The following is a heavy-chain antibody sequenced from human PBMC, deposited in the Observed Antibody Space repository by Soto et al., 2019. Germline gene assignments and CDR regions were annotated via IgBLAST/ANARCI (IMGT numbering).Heavy chain of an antibody. J-gene: IGHJ4*02. D-gene: IGHD3-22*01. V-gene: IGHV3-33*01. Sequence: GGSLRLSCAASGFTFSSYGMHWVRQAPGKGLEWVAVIWYDGSNKYYADSVKGRFTISRDNSKNTLYLQMNSLRAEDTAVYYCARGSGYYDSYFDYWGQGTLVTVSS. CDR1: GFTFSSYG. CDR3: ARGSGYYDSYFDY. CDR2: IWYDGSNK.